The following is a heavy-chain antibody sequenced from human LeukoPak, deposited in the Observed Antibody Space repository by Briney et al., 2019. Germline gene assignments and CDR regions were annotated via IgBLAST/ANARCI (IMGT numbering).Heavy chain of an antibody. CDR2: IIPILNIA. Sequence: SVKVSCKASGGTFSSYAINWVRQAPGQGLEWMGRIIPILNIADYAQKFQGRVTITADTSTSTAYMELSSLRSEDTAVYYCARVAGSSYDYWGQGTLVTVSS. CDR3: ARVAGSSYDY. J-gene: IGHJ4*02. CDR1: GGTFSSYA. D-gene: IGHD3-10*01. V-gene: IGHV1-69*04.